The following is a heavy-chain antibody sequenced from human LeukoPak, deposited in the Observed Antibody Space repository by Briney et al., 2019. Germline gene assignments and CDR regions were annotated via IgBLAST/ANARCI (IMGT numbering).Heavy chain of an antibody. J-gene: IGHJ5*02. CDR1: GGSFSGYY. Sequence: PSETLSLTCAVYGGSFSGYYWSWIRQPPGKRLEWIGEINHSGSTNYNPSLKSRVTISVDTSKNQFSLKLSSVTAADTAVYYCARGLFPIVVVPAADNWFDPWGQGTLVTVSS. V-gene: IGHV4-34*01. CDR3: ARGLFPIVVVPAADNWFDP. CDR2: INHSGST. D-gene: IGHD2-2*01.